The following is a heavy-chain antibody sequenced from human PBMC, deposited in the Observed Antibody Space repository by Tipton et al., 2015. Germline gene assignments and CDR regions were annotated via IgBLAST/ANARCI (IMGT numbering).Heavy chain of an antibody. CDR3: ARARGRHGGLFDS. CDR2: IQYSGST. Sequence: LSCNVSGGSISSYFWSWIRQPPGKELEWIGYIQYSGSTNYNPSLKSRVTISVDTSKTQFSLKMSSVTASDTAVYYCARARGRHGGLFDSWGQGILVTVSS. D-gene: IGHD4-23*01. J-gene: IGHJ4*02. V-gene: IGHV4-59*01. CDR1: GGSISSYF.